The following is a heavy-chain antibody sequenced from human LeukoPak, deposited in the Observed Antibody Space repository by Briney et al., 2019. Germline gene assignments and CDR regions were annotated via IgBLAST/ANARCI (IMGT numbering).Heavy chain of an antibody. J-gene: IGHJ4*02. D-gene: IGHD3-22*01. Sequence: PSETLSLTRPVYRGSLSGYYWSWIRQPPGKGLEWIGEINHCGSTNHNPPLQSRVPISVDQSKHQFSLKLSSVTAADTAVYYCARGLGYYYDSSGYYYRNYFDYWGQGTLVTVSS. CDR3: ARGLGYYYDSSGYYYRNYFDY. V-gene: IGHV4-34*01. CDR2: INHCGST. CDR1: RGSLSGYY.